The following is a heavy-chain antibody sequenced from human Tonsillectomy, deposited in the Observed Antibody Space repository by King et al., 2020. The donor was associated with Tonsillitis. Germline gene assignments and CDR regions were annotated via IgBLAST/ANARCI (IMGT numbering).Heavy chain of an antibody. J-gene: IGHJ4*02. V-gene: IGHV3-33*08. CDR3: ARSMVRGDYFDY. D-gene: IGHD3-10*01. Sequence: VQLVESGGGVVQPGRSLSLSCATSRFTFSSYGMHWVRQAPGKGLAWGAVIWYDGSNKYYSDSVKGRFTISRDNSKNTLYLQMNSLRAEDTAVYYCARSMVRGDYFDYWGQGTLVTVSS. CDR1: RFTFSSYG. CDR2: IWYDGSNK.